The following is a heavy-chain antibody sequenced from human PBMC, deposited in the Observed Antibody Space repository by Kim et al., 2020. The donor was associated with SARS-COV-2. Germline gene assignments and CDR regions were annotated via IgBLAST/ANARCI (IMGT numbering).Heavy chain of an antibody. V-gene: IGHV7-4-1*02. Sequence: ASVKVSCKASGYTFTSYAMNWVRQAPGQGLEWMGWINTNTGNPTYAQGFTGRFVFSLDTSVSTAYLKISSLKAEDTAVYYCAREKYSYGLNWFDPWGQGTLVTVSS. CDR2: INTNTGNP. D-gene: IGHD5-18*01. CDR3: AREKYSYGLNWFDP. CDR1: GYTFTSYA. J-gene: IGHJ5*02.